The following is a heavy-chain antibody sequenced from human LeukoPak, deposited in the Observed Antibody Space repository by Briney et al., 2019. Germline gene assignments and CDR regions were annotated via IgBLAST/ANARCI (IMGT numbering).Heavy chain of an antibody. V-gene: IGHV4-61*02. J-gene: IGHJ4*02. CDR3: ASSQAGDFDY. Sequence: SETLSLTCTVSGGPRSSGSYYWSWIRQPAGKGLEWIGRIYASGSTNYNPSLRNRVTISVDTSKNQFSLKPRSVTAADTAVYYCASSQAGDFDYWGQGTLVTVSS. CDR1: GGPRSSGSYY. CDR2: IYASGST. D-gene: IGHD6-13*01.